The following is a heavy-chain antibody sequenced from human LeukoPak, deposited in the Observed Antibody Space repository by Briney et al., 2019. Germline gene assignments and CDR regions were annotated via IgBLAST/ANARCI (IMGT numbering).Heavy chain of an antibody. D-gene: IGHD5-12*01. CDR3: ARHVGGVATMGSYYYYYMDV. J-gene: IGHJ6*03. CDR1: GGSISSSSYY. V-gene: IGHV4-39*01. CDR2: IDYSGST. Sequence: SETLSLTCTVSGGSISSSSYYWGWIRQPPGKGLEWIGSIDYSGSTYYNPSLKSRVTISVDTSKNQFSLKLSSVTAADTAVYYCARHVGGVATMGSYYYYYMDVWGKGTTVTISS.